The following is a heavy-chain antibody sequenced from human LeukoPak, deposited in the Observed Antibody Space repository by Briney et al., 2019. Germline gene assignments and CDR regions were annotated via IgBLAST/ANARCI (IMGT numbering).Heavy chain of an antibody. CDR3: ARAFTTESHYHYYMDV. D-gene: IGHD3-22*01. Sequence: GGSLRLSCAASGFTFSTYGMSWVRQAPGQGLEWVSTISGNGANTFYAHSVKGRFTISRDNSKNTLFLQMNSLRAEDTAVYYCARAFTTESHYHYYMDVWGRGTTVTVSS. CDR2: ISGNGANT. V-gene: IGHV3-23*01. CDR1: GFTFSTYG. J-gene: IGHJ6*03.